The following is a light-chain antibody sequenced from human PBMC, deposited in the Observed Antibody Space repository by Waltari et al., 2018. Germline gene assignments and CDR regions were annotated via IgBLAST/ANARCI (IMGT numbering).Light chain of an antibody. V-gene: IGKV3-11*01. CDR3: QQRTKWPRT. CDR2: DAS. Sequence: DIVLTQSPATLSLSPGERALLSCRASQSVSNYVAWYQQKPGQAPVILISDASNSASGIPARFSGRGSGTEFTLIISSLEPEDFATYYCQQRTKWPRTFGQGT. CDR1: QSVSNY. J-gene: IGKJ1*01.